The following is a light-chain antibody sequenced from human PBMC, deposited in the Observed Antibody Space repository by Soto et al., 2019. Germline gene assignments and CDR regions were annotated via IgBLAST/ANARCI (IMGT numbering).Light chain of an antibody. V-gene: IGKV3-20*01. J-gene: IGKJ1*01. CDR1: QSVSSTF. CDR3: QQFDSSVT. Sequence: EIVLTQSPGSLSLSPGERATLSCRASQSVSSTFFAWYPQRPGQAPRLLMYGASSRATGIPERFSGSGSRTDFTLIISRLEPEDFAVSYCQQFDSSVTFGQGTKVEI. CDR2: GAS.